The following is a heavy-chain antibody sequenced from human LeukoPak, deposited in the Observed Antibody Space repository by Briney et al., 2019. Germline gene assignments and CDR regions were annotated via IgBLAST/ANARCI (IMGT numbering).Heavy chain of an antibody. CDR3: ARSVRSSGWYGNYYYMDV. V-gene: IGHV4-30-4*07. CDR2: IYYSGST. J-gene: IGHJ6*03. D-gene: IGHD6-19*01. CDR1: GGSISSGGYS. Sequence: PSETLSLTCAVSGGSISSGGYSWSWIRQPPGKGLEWIGYIYYSGSTYYNPSLKSRVTISVDTSKNQFSLKLSSVTAADTAVYYCARSVRSSGWYGNYYYMDVWGKGTTVTISS.